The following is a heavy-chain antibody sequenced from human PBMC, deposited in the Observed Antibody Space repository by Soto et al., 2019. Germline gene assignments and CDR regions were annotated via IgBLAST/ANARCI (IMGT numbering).Heavy chain of an antibody. J-gene: IGHJ4*02. CDR3: ARGSGIVALPGELEDVKYDY. V-gene: IGHV4-34*01. Sequence: QVQPQQWGAGLVKPSESLSLSCAVYGQSFSGHSWAWLRQPPGKGLECIGEINESGSTYYNPSLKSRVTISTDTSKNQFSLKLSSVSAAETAAYVCARGSGIVALPGELEDVKYDYWGQGTLVNVSS. CDR1: GQSFSGHS. D-gene: IGHD1-1*01. CDR2: INESGST.